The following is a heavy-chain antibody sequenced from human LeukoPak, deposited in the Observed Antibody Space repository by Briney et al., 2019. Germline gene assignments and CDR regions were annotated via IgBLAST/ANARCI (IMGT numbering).Heavy chain of an antibody. CDR3: AKKGYYDFWSGYYSDY. J-gene: IGHJ4*02. CDR1: GFTFSSYA. Sequence: GGSLRLSCAASGFTFSSYAMSWVRQAPGKGLEWVSAISGSAGSTYYADSVKGRFTISRDNSKNTLYLQMNSLRAEDTAVYYCAKKGYYDFWSGYYSDYWGQGTLVTVSS. D-gene: IGHD3-3*01. CDR2: ISGSAGST. V-gene: IGHV3-23*01.